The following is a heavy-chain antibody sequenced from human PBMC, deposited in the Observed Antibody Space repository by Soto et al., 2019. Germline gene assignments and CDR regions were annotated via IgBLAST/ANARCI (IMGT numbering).Heavy chain of an antibody. J-gene: IGHJ4*02. CDR1: GFTFENYT. V-gene: IGHV3-30*18. D-gene: IGHD2-15*01. CDR2: ISYDGSNK. Sequence: PGGSLRLSCAASGFTFENYTMHWVRQAPGKGLVWVAAISYDGSNKYFADSVKGRFTISRDNSRNTLDLQMDSLRADDTAVYYCAKEWGIFCPSAGCYSLGHWGQGTPVSGS. CDR3: AKEWGIFCPSAGCYSLGH.